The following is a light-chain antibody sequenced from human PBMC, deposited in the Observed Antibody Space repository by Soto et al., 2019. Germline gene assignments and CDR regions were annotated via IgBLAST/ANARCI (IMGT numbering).Light chain of an antibody. CDR3: CSYAGSDTLL. V-gene: IGLV2-11*01. Sequence: QLVLTQPRSVSGSPGQSVTISCTGTSSDVGAYNYVSWYQQHPGKAPQVVIYDVTKRPSGVPDRFSGSKSDNTASLTISGLQAEDEADYYCCSYAGSDTLLFGGGTKLTVL. CDR2: DVT. CDR1: SSDVGAYNY. J-gene: IGLJ2*01.